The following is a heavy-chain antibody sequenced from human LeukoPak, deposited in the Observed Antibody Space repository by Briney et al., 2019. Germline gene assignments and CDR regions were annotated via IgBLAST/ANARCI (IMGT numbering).Heavy chain of an antibody. CDR3: AKEGGTWIQLWLNFDY. CDR1: EFTFSSYA. Sequence: GGSLRLSCAASEFTFSSYAMSWVRQAPGKGLEWVSAISGSGGSTYYADSVKGRFTISRDNSKNTLYLQMSSLRAEDTAVYYCAKEGGTWIQLWLNFDYWGQGTLVTVSS. J-gene: IGHJ4*02. D-gene: IGHD5-18*01. V-gene: IGHV3-23*01. CDR2: ISGSGGST.